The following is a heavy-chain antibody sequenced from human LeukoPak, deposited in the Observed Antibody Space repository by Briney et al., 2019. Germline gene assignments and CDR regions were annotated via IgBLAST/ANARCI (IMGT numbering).Heavy chain of an antibody. CDR2: INPSGGST. V-gene: IGHV1-46*01. J-gene: IGHJ6*02. D-gene: IGHD2-15*01. CDR1: GYTFTSYG. CDR3: AREVGYWYVGDYYYYGMDV. Sequence: GASVKVSCKASGYTFTSYGMSWVRQAPGQGLEWMGIINPSGGSTSYAQKFQGSVTMTRDTSTSTVYMELSSLRSEDTAVYYCAREVGYWYVGDYYYYGMDVWGQGTTVTVSS.